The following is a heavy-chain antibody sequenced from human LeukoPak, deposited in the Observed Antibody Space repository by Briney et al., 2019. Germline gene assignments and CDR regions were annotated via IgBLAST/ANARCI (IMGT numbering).Heavy chain of an antibody. CDR1: GYTFTSYG. V-gene: IGHV1-18*01. CDR2: ISAYNGNT. D-gene: IGHD2-21*02. J-gene: IGHJ4*02. Sequence: ASVKVSCKASGYTFTSYGISWVRQAPGQGLEWMGWISAYNGNTNYAQKLQGTVTMTTDTSTSTAYMELRSLRSDDTAVYYCARGVLSGVVTAVDRFYFDYWGQGTLVTVSS. CDR3: ARGVLSGVVTAVDRFYFDY.